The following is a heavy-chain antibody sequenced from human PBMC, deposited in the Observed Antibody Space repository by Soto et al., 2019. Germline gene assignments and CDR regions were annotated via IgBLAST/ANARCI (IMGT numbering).Heavy chain of an antibody. Sequence: GGSLRLSCAASGFTFSSYSMNWVRQAPGKGLEWVSYISNNRSTKYYADSVQGRFTISRDNSKNTGYLQMNSLRAEDTAVYYCVKDHCGGDCYSNPYFDYWGQGTLVTVSS. V-gene: IGHV3-48*01. CDR2: ISNNRSTK. J-gene: IGHJ4*02. D-gene: IGHD2-21*02. CDR3: VKDHCGGDCYSNPYFDY. CDR1: GFTFSSYS.